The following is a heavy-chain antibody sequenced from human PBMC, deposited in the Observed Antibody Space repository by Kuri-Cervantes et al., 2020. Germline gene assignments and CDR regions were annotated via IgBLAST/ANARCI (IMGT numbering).Heavy chain of an antibody. D-gene: IGHD3-10*01. CDR2: INWNGDRT. V-gene: IGHV3-20*04. J-gene: IGHJ4*02. CDR1: GFTFDDHG. Sequence: GESLKISCAASGFTFDDHGMSWVRQAPGKGLEWVSGINWNGDRTGYADSVKGRFTISRDNAKNSLYLQMNSLRAEDAALYYCARAFYGSGSSPFAYWGQGTLVTVSS. CDR3: ARAFYGSGSSPFAY.